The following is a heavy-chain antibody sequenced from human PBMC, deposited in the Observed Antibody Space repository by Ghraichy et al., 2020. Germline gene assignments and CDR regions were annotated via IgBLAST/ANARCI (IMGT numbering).Heavy chain of an antibody. D-gene: IGHD3-3*01. CDR2: IIPIFGTA. Sequence: SVKVSCKASGGTFSSYAISWVRQAPGQGLEWMGGIIPIFGTANYAQKFQGRVTITADESTSTAYMELSSLRSEDTAVYYCARGRTDVTIFGVVSSRFDYWGQGTLVTVSS. CDR1: GGTFSSYA. V-gene: IGHV1-69*13. CDR3: ARGRTDVTIFGVVSSRFDY. J-gene: IGHJ4*02.